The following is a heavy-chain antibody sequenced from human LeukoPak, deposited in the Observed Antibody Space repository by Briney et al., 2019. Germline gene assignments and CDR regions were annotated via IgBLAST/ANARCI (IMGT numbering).Heavy chain of an antibody. Sequence: PSETLSLTCTVSGDSISIYYWRWIRQPAGKGLEWIGRIYTSGSTNYNPSLKTRVSMSVDTSKNQFSLKLNSVTAADTAVYYCARGSYYYDSRGNRDAFDIWGQGTMVTVSS. J-gene: IGHJ3*02. CDR3: ARGSYYYDSRGNRDAFDI. D-gene: IGHD3-22*01. CDR1: GDSISIYY. V-gene: IGHV4-4*07. CDR2: IYTSGST.